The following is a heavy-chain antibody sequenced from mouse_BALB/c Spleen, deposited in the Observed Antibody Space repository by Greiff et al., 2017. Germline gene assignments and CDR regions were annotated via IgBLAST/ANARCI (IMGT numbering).Heavy chain of an antibody. V-gene: IGHV5-12-1*01. D-gene: IGHD2-1*01. Sequence: DVMLVESGGGLVKPGGSLKLSCAASGFAFSSYDMSWVRQTPEKRLEWVAYISSGGGSTYYPDTVKGRFTISRDNAKNTLYLQMSSLKSEDTAMYYCARALGNYDYAMDYWGQGTSVTVSS. CDR3: ARALGNYDYAMDY. CDR1: GFAFSSYD. J-gene: IGHJ4*01. CDR2: ISSGGGST.